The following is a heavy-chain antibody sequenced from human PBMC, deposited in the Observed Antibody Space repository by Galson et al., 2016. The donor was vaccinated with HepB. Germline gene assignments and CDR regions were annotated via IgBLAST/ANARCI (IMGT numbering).Heavy chain of an antibody. CDR3: VKDIAGCTGSFRCGLDI. CDR1: GLSFDGYA. D-gene: IGHD1-26*01. V-gene: IGHV3-9*01. Sequence: SLRLSCAASGLSFDGYAMHWVRQAPGKGLEWVSGIAWNNDIIGYADSVKGRFAISRDSAKNSLYLQMNSLRVEDTAVYYCVKDIAGCTGSFRCGLDIWGQGTVVTVSS. J-gene: IGHJ3*02. CDR2: IAWNNDII.